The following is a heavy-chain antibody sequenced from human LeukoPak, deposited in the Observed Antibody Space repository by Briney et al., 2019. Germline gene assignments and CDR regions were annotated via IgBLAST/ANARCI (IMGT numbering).Heavy chain of an antibody. J-gene: IGHJ4*02. CDR3: ARGAMAVY. CDR2: INHSGST. CDR1: GGSFSGYY. V-gene: IGHV4-34*01. D-gene: IGHD5-18*01. Sequence: SETLCLTCAVYGGSFSGYYWSWIRQPPGKGLEWIGEINHSGSTNYNPSLKSRVTISVDTSKNQFSLKLSSVTAADTAVYYCARGAMAVYWGQGTLVTVSS.